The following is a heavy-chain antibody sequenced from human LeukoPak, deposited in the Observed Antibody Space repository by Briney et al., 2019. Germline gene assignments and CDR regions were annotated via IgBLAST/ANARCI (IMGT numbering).Heavy chain of an antibody. J-gene: IGHJ4*02. V-gene: IGHV3-30*04. D-gene: IGHD3-22*01. Sequence: GGSLRLSCAASGFTFSSYAMHWVRQAPGKGLEWVAVISYDGSNKYYADSVKGRFTISRDNSKNTLYLQMNSLRAEDTAVYYCAKDYYDSSGSYYFDYWGQGTLVTVSS. CDR2: ISYDGSNK. CDR1: GFTFSSYA. CDR3: AKDYYDSSGSYYFDY.